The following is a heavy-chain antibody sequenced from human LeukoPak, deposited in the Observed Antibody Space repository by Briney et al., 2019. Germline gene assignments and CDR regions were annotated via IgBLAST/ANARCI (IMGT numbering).Heavy chain of an antibody. CDR1: GYTFTSYG. V-gene: IGHV1-18*01. CDR2: ISAYNGNT. D-gene: IGHD3-22*01. Sequence: ASVKVSCKASGYTFTSYGISWVRQAPGQGLEWMGWISAYNGNTNYAQKLQGRVTMTTDTSTSTAYMELRSLRSDDTAVYYCARDLLPLTSSSYYYDSSGYGEAFDIWGQGTMVTVSS. CDR3: ARDLLPLTSSSYYYDSSGYGEAFDI. J-gene: IGHJ3*02.